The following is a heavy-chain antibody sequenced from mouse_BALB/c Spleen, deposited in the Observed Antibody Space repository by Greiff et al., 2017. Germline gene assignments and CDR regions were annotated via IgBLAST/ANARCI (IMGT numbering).Heavy chain of an antibody. CDR3: ARHYGSTMDY. CDR1: GFNIKDTY. Sequence: EVKLQQSGAELVKPGASVKLSCTASGFNIKDTYMHWVKQRPEQGLEWIGRIDPANGNTKYDPKFQGKATITADTSSNTAYLQLSSLTSEDTAVYYCARHYGSTMDYWGQGTSVTVSS. CDR2: IDPANGNT. V-gene: IGHV14-3*02. D-gene: IGHD1-1*01. J-gene: IGHJ4*01.